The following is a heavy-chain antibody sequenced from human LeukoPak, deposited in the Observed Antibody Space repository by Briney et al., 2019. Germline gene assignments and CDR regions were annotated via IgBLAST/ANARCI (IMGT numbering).Heavy chain of an antibody. Sequence: PGGSLRPSCAASGFTFGNYWMHWVRQAPGKGLVWVSRINSDGRSISYADSVKGRFTISRDNAKNTLYLQMNSLRAEDTAVYYCARVRYSYGYDWWGQGTLVTVSS. J-gene: IGHJ4*02. CDR3: ARVRYSYGYDW. V-gene: IGHV3-74*01. CDR1: GFTFGNYW. D-gene: IGHD5-18*01. CDR2: INSDGRSI.